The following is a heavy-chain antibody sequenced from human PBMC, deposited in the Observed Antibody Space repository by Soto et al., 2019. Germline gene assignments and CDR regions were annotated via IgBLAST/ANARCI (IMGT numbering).Heavy chain of an antibody. J-gene: IGHJ5*02. Sequence: EVQLMQSGAEVRTPGESLKISCQTSGYSFTGYWIVWVRQMPGKGLEWMGIIYPHDSKVNYNPSVRGQVTMSADKSISTAYLQWSSLSASDTAIYFCARGNVENWCGPWGKGTPVTVSS. V-gene: IGHV5-51*01. CDR3: ARGNVENWCGP. CDR2: IYPHDSKV. CDR1: GYSFTGYW. D-gene: IGHD2-15*01.